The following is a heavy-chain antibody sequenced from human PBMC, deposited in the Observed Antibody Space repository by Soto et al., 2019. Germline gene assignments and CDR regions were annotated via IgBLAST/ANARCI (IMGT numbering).Heavy chain of an antibody. CDR1: GDSVSSNSAA. J-gene: IGHJ3*02. Sequence: SQTLSLTCAISGDSVSSNSAAWNWIRPSPSRGLEWLGRTYYRSKWYNDYAVSVKSRITINPDTSKNQFSLQLNSVTPEDTAVYYCAREGYSSSWSLGAFDIWGQGTMVTVSS. CDR3: AREGYSSSWSLGAFDI. D-gene: IGHD6-13*01. V-gene: IGHV6-1*01. CDR2: TYYRSKWYN.